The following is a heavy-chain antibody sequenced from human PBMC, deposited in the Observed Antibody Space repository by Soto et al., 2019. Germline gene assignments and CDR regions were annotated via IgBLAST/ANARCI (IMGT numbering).Heavy chain of an antibody. V-gene: IGHV4-4*02. J-gene: IGHJ6*02. Sequence: PSETLSLTCAVSGGSISSSNWWSWVRQPPGKGLEWIGEIYHSGSTNYNPSLKSRVTISVDKSKNQFSLKLSSVTAADTAVYYCARDREYCSSTSCYRYYSMDVWGQGTTVTVSS. D-gene: IGHD2-2*01. CDR2: IYHSGST. CDR1: GGSISSSNW. CDR3: ARDREYCSSTSCYRYYSMDV.